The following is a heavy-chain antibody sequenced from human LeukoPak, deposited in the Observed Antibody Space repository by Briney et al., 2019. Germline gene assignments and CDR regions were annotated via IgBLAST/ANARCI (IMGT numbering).Heavy chain of an antibody. J-gene: IGHJ3*02. Sequence: PSETLSLTRTVSGGSISSGGYYWRWIRQHPGTGLEWIGYIYYSGSTYYNPSLKSRVTISVDTSKNQFSLKLSSVTAADTAVYYCARYDNEVVVEVPYDAFDIWGQGTMVTVSS. D-gene: IGHD2-21*01. CDR2: IYYSGST. V-gene: IGHV4-31*03. CDR1: GGSISSGGYY. CDR3: ARYDNEVVVEVPYDAFDI.